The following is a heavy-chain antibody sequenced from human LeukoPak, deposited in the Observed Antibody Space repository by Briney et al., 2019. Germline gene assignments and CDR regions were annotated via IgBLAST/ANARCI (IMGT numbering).Heavy chain of an antibody. J-gene: IGHJ2*01. CDR3: AARGDGYNNWYFDL. V-gene: IGHV4-59*01. Sequence: SETLSLTCTVSGGSINNYYWSWIRQPPGKGLEWIGFIYYSGSTNYNPSLKSRVTISLDTSKNQFSLNLSSVTAAGTAVYYCAARGDGYNNWYFDLWGRGTLVTVSS. CDR2: IYYSGST. D-gene: IGHD5-24*01. CDR1: GGSINNYY.